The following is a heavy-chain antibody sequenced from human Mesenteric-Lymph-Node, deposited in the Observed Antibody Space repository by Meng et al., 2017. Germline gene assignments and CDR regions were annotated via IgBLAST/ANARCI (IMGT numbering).Heavy chain of an antibody. J-gene: IGHJ6*02. V-gene: IGHV3-74*01. D-gene: IGHD3-10*01. CDR3: ARSLLWFGEAHYYYGMDV. Sequence: GESLKISCAASGFTFSSYWMHWVRQAPGKGLVWVSRINSDGSSTSYADSVKGRFTISRDNSKNTLYLQMGSLRAEDMAVYYCARSLLWFGEAHYYYGMDVWGQGTTVTVSS. CDR2: INSDGSST. CDR1: GFTFSSYW.